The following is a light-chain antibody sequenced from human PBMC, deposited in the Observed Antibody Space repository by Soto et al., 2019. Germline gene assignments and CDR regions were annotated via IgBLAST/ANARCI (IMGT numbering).Light chain of an antibody. J-gene: IGKJ5*01. Sequence: DIQLTQSPSFLSASVGDRVTITCRASQGISSYLAWYQQKPGKAPKLLIYAASTLQSGVPSRFSGSGSGTEFPLTISSLQPEDFATYSCQLLDSYSTFGQGTRLEIK. V-gene: IGKV1-9*01. CDR1: QGISSY. CDR3: QLLDSYST. CDR2: AAS.